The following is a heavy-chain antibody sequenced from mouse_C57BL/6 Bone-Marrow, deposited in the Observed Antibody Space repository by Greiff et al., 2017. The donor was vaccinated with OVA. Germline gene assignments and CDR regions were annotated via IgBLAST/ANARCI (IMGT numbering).Heavy chain of an antibody. Sequence: EVQRVESGGGLVQSGRSLRLSCATSGFTFSDFYMEWVRQAPGKGLEWIAASRNKANDYTTEYSASVKGRFIVSRDTSQSILYLQMNALRAEDTAIYYCARDAWGSFDYWGQGTTLTVSS. J-gene: IGHJ2*01. CDR2: SRNKANDYTT. D-gene: IGHD3-1*01. CDR3: ARDAWGSFDY. CDR1: GFTFSDFY. V-gene: IGHV7-1*01.